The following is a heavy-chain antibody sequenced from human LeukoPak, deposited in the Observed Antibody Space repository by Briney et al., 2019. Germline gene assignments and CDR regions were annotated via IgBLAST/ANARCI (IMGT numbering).Heavy chain of an antibody. D-gene: IGHD3-3*01. CDR3: ARVASTSYYDFWSGSGWPDY. Sequence: SSETLSLTCTVSGGSISSSSYYWGWIRQPPGKGLEWIGSIYYSGSTYYNPSLKSRVTISVDTSKNQFSLKLSSVTAADTAVYYCARVASTSYYDFWSGSGWPDYWGQGTLVTVSS. CDR1: GGSISSSSYY. CDR2: IYYSGST. J-gene: IGHJ4*02. V-gene: IGHV4-39*07.